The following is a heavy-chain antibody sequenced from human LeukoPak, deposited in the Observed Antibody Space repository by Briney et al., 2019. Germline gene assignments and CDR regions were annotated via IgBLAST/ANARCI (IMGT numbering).Heavy chain of an antibody. CDR3: AEPGITMIGGV. V-gene: IGHV3-66*01. Sequence: TGGSLRLSCAASGFTVSGNYMSWVRQAPGKGLEWVSVIYSGGSTYYADSVKGRFTISRDNAKNSLYLQMNSLRAEDTAVYYCAEPGITMIGGVWGKGTTVTISS. CDR1: GFTVSGNY. J-gene: IGHJ6*04. CDR2: IYSGGST. D-gene: IGHD3-10*02.